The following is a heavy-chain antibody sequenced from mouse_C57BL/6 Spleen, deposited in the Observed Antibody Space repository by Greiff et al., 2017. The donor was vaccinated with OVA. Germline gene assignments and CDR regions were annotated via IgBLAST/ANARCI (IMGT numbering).Heavy chain of an antibody. Sequence: VQLQQSGPELVKPGASVKLSCKASGYTFTDYYMTWVKQSHGKSLEWIGDITPNNGGTSYHQKFKGKATLTVDKSSSTVYMELRSLTSKDSAVYYCSRSLYGYGYECAMDYWGQGTSVTVSS. CDR1: GYTFTDYY. CDR2: ITPNNGGT. V-gene: IGHV1-26*01. J-gene: IGHJ4*01. D-gene: IGHD2-2*01. CDR3: SRSLYGYGYECAMDY.